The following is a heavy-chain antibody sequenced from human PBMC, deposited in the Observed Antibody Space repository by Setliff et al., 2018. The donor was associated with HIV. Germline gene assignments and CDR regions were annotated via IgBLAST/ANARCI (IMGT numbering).Heavy chain of an antibody. CDR1: GYNFTTHY. D-gene: IGHD2-8*01. Sequence: ASVKVSCKASGYNFTTHYIHWVRQAPGQGLEWMGRINPSGGSTSYAQKFQGRVTMTRDTSTSTVYMELSSLRSEDTAVYYCARGKVLRGNILYYWGQGTLVTVSS. CDR3: ARGKVLRGNILYY. J-gene: IGHJ4*02. V-gene: IGHV1-46*01. CDR2: INPSGGST.